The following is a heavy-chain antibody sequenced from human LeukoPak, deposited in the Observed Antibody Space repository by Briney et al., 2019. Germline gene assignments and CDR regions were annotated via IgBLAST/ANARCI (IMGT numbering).Heavy chain of an antibody. Sequence: ASVKVSCKASGYTLTSYAMHWVRQAPGQRLEWMGWINAGNGNTKYSQKFQGRVTITRDTSASTAYMELSSLRSEDTAVYYCARTVTNFYYYYGMDVWGQGTTVTVSS. CDR1: GYTLTSYA. CDR3: ARTVTNFYYYYGMDV. J-gene: IGHJ6*02. V-gene: IGHV1-3*01. D-gene: IGHD4-17*01. CDR2: INAGNGNT.